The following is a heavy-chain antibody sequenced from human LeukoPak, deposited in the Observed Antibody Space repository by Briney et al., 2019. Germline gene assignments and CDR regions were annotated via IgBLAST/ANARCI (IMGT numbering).Heavy chain of an antibody. CDR1: GGSISGYY. CDR3: ARIAAAGPAEYFQH. V-gene: IGHV4-59*08. J-gene: IGHJ1*01. Sequence: SETLSLTCTVSGGSISGYYWSWIRQPPGKGLEWIGYIYYSGSTNYNPSLKSRVTITVDTSKNQFSLKLSSVTAADTAVYYCARIAAAGPAEYFQHWGQGTLVTVSS. D-gene: IGHD6-13*01. CDR2: IYYSGST.